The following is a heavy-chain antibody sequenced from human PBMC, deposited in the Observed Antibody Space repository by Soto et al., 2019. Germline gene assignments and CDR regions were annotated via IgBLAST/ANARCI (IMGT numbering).Heavy chain of an antibody. CDR3: ARAAVNCYFWCFDS. J-gene: IGHJ4*02. CDR1: GGTFRIYG. D-gene: IGHD3-3*01. V-gene: IGHV1-69*01. CDR2: IIPTFGTP. Sequence: QVPLVQYGAEVKKPGSSVKVSCKASGGTFRIYGISWVRQAPGQGTEWLGGIIPTFGTPTYAQNFQGRVTIGADDSTSPADREMISLRSEDTAVNDCARAAVNCYFWCFDSFGQGTLVTVSS.